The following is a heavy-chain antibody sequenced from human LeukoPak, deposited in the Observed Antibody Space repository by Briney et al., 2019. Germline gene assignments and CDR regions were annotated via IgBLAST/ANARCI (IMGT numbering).Heavy chain of an antibody. D-gene: IGHD2-2*01. CDR3: AKFEAAIVSVSWFDP. V-gene: IGHV3-23*01. Sequence: HPGGSLRLSCAASGFTFSTYAMSWVRQAPGKGLEWVSAISGSGVSTYYADSVKGRFTISRDNSKNTLFLQMNSLRPEDTAVYYCAKFEAAIVSVSWFDPWGQGTLVTVSS. J-gene: IGHJ5*02. CDR2: ISGSGVST. CDR1: GFTFSTYA.